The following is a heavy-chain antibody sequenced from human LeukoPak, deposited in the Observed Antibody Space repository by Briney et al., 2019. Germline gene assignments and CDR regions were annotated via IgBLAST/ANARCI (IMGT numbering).Heavy chain of an antibody. D-gene: IGHD3-3*01. Sequence: ASVKVSCKASGYTFTSYYMHWVRQAPGQGLEWMGIINPSGGSTSYAQKFQSRVTMTRDTSTSTVYMELSSLRSEDTAVYYCARALNYDFWSGYYGYFDYWGQGTLVTVSS. V-gene: IGHV1-46*01. J-gene: IGHJ4*02. CDR3: ARALNYDFWSGYYGYFDY. CDR2: INPSGGST. CDR1: GYTFTSYY.